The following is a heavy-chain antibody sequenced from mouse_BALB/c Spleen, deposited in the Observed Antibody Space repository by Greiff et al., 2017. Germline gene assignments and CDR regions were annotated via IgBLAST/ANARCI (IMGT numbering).Heavy chain of an antibody. CDR2: INPSNGGT. CDR3: TRQRYGKGYFDV. D-gene: IGHD2-1*01. V-gene: IGHV1S81*02. J-gene: IGHJ1*01. CDR1: GYTFTSYY. Sequence: VQLQQSGAELVKPGASVKLSCKASGYTFTSYYMYWVKQRPGQGLEWIGEINPSNGGTNFNEKFKSKATLTVDKSSSTAYMQLSSLTSEDSAVYYCTRQRYGKGYFDVWGAGTTVTVSS.